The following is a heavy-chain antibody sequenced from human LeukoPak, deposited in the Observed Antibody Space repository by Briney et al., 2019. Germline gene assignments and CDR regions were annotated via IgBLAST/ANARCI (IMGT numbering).Heavy chain of an antibody. D-gene: IGHD5-18*01. CDR1: GFTFSSYA. V-gene: IGHV3-23*01. J-gene: IGHJ4*02. CDR3: AKEWGEGGYSYAEFDY. Sequence: GGSLRLSCAASGFTFSSYAMSWVRQAPGKGLEWVSAMSGSDGSTYYADSVKGRFTISRDNSKNTLYLQMNSLRAEDTAVYYCAKEWGEGGYSYAEFDYWGQGTLVTVSS. CDR2: MSGSDGST.